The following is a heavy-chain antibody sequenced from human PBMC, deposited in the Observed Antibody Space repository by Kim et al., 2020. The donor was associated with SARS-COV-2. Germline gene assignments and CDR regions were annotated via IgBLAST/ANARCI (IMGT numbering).Heavy chain of an antibody. Sequence: GESLKISCKGSGYSFTNYWIGWVREMPGKGLEWMGIIYPGDSATRYNPSFQGQVTIAADKSISTADLQWSSLKASDTAMYYCARLQRGNYDQYFDYWGQGTLVTVSS. J-gene: IGHJ4*02. V-gene: IGHV5-51*01. D-gene: IGHD1-7*01. CDR1: GYSFTNYW. CDR2: IYPGDSAT. CDR3: ARLQRGNYDQYFDY.